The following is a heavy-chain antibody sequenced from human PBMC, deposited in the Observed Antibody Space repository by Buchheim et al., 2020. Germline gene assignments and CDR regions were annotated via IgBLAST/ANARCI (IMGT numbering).Heavy chain of an antibody. Sequence: QVQLQQWGAGLLKPSETPSLTCAVYGGSFSGYYWSWIRQPPGKGLEWIGEINHSGSTNYNPSLKSRVNISVDTYKNKFSLKLSSVTAADTAVYYCARLIGRGWSLARFDYWGQGTL. D-gene: IGHD6-19*01. CDR2: INHSGST. CDR1: GGSFSGYY. J-gene: IGHJ4*02. CDR3: ARLIGRGWSLARFDY. V-gene: IGHV4-34*01.